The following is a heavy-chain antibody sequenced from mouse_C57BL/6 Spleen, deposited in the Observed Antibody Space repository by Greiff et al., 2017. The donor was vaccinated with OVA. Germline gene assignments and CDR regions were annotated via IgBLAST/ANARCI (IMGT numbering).Heavy chain of an antibody. Sequence: QVHVKQSGAELVKPGASVKISCKASGYAFSSYWMNWVKQRPGKGLEWIGQIYPGDGDTNYNGKFKGKATLTADKSSSTAYMQLSSLTSEDSAVYFCARSRGYGSSHYFDDWGQGTTLTVSS. CDR3: ARSRGYGSSHYFDD. D-gene: IGHD1-1*01. CDR2: IYPGDGDT. J-gene: IGHJ2*01. CDR1: GYAFSSYW. V-gene: IGHV1-80*01.